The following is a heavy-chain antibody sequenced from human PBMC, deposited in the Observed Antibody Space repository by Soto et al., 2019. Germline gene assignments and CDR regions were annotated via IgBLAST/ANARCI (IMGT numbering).Heavy chain of an antibody. J-gene: IGHJ6*02. V-gene: IGHV3-7*03. CDR1: GLTFSSYW. Sequence: GSLRLSCAASGLTFSSYWMSWVRQAPGKGLEWVANIKQDGSEKYYVDSVKGRFTISRDNAKNSLYLQMNSLRAEDTAVYYCARDRYYYGLDVWGQGTTVTVSS. CDR2: IKQDGSEK. CDR3: ARDRYYYGLDV.